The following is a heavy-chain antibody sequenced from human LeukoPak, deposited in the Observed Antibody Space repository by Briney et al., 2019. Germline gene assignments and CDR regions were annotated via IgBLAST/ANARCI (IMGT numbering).Heavy chain of an antibody. V-gene: IGHV1-69*06. CDR3: ARSTDYFDY. D-gene: IGHD4-17*01. CDR1: GGTFSSYA. Sequence: ASVRVSSKASGGTFSSYAISWVRQAPGQGLEWMGGIIPIFGTANYTQKFQGRVTITADKSTSTVYMELSSLRSEDTAVYYCARSTDYFDYWGQGTLVTVSS. CDR2: IIPIFGTA. J-gene: IGHJ4*02.